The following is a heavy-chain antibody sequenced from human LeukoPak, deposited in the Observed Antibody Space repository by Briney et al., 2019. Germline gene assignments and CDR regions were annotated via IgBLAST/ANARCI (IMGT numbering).Heavy chain of an antibody. D-gene: IGHD3-22*01. Sequence: PGGSLRLSCAASGFTFDDYGMSWVRQAPGKGLEWVSGINWNGGSTGYADSVKGRFTISRDNAKNSLYLQMNSLRAEDTAVYYCAKRPSYYYDSSDYSDYFDYWGQGTLVTVSS. CDR2: INWNGGST. J-gene: IGHJ4*02. V-gene: IGHV3-20*04. CDR3: AKRPSYYYDSSDYSDYFDY. CDR1: GFTFDDYG.